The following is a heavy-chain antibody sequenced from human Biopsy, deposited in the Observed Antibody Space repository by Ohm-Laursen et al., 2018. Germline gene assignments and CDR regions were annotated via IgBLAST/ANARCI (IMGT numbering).Heavy chain of an antibody. V-gene: IGHV4-59*07. D-gene: IGHD5-12*01. CDR1: GGSISSNY. CDR2: INDNGNT. CDR3: AGRPWPNAFDI. Sequence: SDTLSLTCNVSGGSISSNYWSWIRQPPGKGLEWIGYINDNGNTNYNPSLKSRVTISVDTSMNQFSLKLSSVTAADTAVYYCAGRPWPNAFDIWGQGTMVTVSS. J-gene: IGHJ3*02.